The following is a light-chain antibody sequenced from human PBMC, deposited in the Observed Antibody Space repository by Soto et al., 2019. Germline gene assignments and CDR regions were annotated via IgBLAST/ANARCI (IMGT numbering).Light chain of an antibody. V-gene: IGKV1-5*01. Sequence: DIEMTQSPSTLSASLGDRVTITCRASQSISSWLAWYQQKPGKAPKRLIYAASSLQSGVPSRFRGSGSGTEFTLTISSLQPEDFATYYRLQHNSSPPTFGQGTKVDIK. CDR2: AAS. CDR3: LQHNSSPPT. CDR1: QSISSW. J-gene: IGKJ1*01.